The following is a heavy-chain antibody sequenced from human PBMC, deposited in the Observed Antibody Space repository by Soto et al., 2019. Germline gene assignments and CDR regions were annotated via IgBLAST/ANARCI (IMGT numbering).Heavy chain of an antibody. CDR2: IKQDGSEK. V-gene: IGHV3-7*01. D-gene: IGHD2-2*01. CDR3: ARVGEGLGVPAATYYFDY. J-gene: IGHJ4*02. CDR1: GFTFSSYW. Sequence: GGSLRLSCAASGFTFSSYWMSWVRQAPGKGLEWVANIKQDGSEKYYVDSVKGRFTISRDNAKNSLYLQMNSLRAEDTAVYYCARVGEGLGVPAATYYFDYWGQGTLVTVSS.